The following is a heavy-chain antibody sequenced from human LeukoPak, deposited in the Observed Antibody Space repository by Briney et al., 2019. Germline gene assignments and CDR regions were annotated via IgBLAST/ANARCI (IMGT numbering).Heavy chain of an antibody. V-gene: IGHV3-21*01. J-gene: IGHJ3*02. CDR2: ISSSSSYI. D-gene: IGHD1-1*01. Sequence: GGSLRLSCAASGFTFSSYSMNWVRQAPGKGLEWVSSISSSSSYIYYADSVKGRFTISRDNAKNSLYLQMNSLRAEDTAVYYCARELERAYDAFDIWGQGTMVTVSS. CDR1: GFTFSSYS. CDR3: ARELERAYDAFDI.